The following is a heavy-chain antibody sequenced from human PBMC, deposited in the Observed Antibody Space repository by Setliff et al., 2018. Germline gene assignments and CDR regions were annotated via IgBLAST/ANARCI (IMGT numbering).Heavy chain of an antibody. J-gene: IGHJ6*03. Sequence: SETLSLTCAVYGGSFSGYYWSWIRQPPGKGLEWIGEINHTGSTIYSPSLKSRVTISGDTSQNYFSLKLTSVTEADTAVYYCARGPPGYYCYMNVWGQGTTVTVSS. CDR3: ARGPPGYYCYMNV. V-gene: IGHV4-34*01. CDR2: INHTGST. CDR1: GGSFSGYY.